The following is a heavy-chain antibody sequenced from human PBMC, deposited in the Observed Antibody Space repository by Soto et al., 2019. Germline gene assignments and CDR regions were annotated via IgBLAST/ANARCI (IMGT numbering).Heavy chain of an antibody. CDR2: INHSGST. CDR1: GGSFSGYY. D-gene: IGHD3-10*01. CDR3: ARFGPQIYYYYGMDV. V-gene: IGHV4-34*01. Sequence: PSETLSLTCAVYGGSFSGYYWSWIRQPPGKGLEWIGEINHSGSTNYNPSLKSRVTISVDTSKNQFSLKLSSVTAADTAVYYCARFGPQIYYYYGMDVWGQGTTVTVSS. J-gene: IGHJ6*02.